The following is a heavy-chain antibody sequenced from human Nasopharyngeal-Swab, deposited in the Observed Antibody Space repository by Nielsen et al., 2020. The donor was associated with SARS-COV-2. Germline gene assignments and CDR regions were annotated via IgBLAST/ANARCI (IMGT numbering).Heavy chain of an antibody. CDR1: GDSVTTSDYY. Sequence: SETPSLTCTVSGDSVTTSDYYRGWIRQPPGEGLEWIGSLLSSRSSYSNPSLKSRVSISVDTSKNQFSLKLTSVTAADTAVYYCVRRSDLFDSRGYSLGQGTLVTISS. CDR3: VRRSDLFDSRGYS. J-gene: IGHJ5*02. V-gene: IGHV4-39*01. D-gene: IGHD3-22*01. CDR2: LLSSRSS.